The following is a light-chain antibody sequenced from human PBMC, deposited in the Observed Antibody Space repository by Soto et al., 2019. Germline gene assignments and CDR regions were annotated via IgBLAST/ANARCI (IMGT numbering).Light chain of an antibody. J-gene: IGKJ1*01. V-gene: IGKV1-8*01. CDR3: QQYYSYLRT. CDR1: QGISSY. CDR2: AAS. Sequence: AIRMTQSPSSFSASTGDRVTITCRASQGISSYLAWYQQKPGKAPKLLIYAASTLQSGVPSRFSGTGSGTHFTLTISCLQSEDFATYYCQQYYSYLRTFGQGTKVEIK.